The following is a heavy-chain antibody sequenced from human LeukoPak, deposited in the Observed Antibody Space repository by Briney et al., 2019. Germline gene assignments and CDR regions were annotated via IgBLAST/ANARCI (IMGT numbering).Heavy chain of an antibody. D-gene: IGHD6-13*01. CDR2: IYTSGST. Sequence: SETLSLTCTVSGGSISSYYWSWIRQPAGKGLEWIGHIYTSGSTKYNPSLKSRVTISLDKSENQLSLKLSSVTAADTAVYYCAGDGYRTSWYYYWGQGTLVTVSS. J-gene: IGHJ4*02. CDR1: GGSISSYY. V-gene: IGHV4-4*07. CDR3: AGDGYRTSWYYY.